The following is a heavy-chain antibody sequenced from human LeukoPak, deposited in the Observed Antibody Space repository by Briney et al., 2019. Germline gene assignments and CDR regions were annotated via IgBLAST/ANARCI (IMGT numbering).Heavy chain of an antibody. CDR2: IYYSGST. D-gene: IGHD3-16*01. CDR3: ARHDYVWGSYGYFDY. J-gene: IGHJ4*02. Sequence: SETLSLTRTVSGGSISSSSYYWGWIRQPPGKGLERIGSIYYSGSTYYNPSLKSRVTISVDTSKNQFSLKLSSVTAADTAVYYCARHDYVWGSYGYFDYWGQGTLVTVSS. CDR1: GGSISSSSYY. V-gene: IGHV4-39*01.